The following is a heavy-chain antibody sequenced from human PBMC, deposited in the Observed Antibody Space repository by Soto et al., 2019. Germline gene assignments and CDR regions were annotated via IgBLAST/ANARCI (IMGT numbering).Heavy chain of an antibody. Sequence: EVQLVETGGGLIQPGGSLRLSCAASGFTVSNTYMTWVRQPPGKGLECVSVIYTAGGTNYADSVKGRFIISRDNSKNTLYLQMNSLRAEDTAVYYCARALPGDKGGFDPWGQGTLVTVSS. CDR1: GFTVSNTY. CDR3: ARALPGDKGGFDP. CDR2: IYTAGGT. J-gene: IGHJ5*02. D-gene: IGHD2-2*01. V-gene: IGHV3-53*02.